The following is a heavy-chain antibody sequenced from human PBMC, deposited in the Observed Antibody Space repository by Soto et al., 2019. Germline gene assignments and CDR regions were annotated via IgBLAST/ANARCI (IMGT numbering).Heavy chain of an antibody. D-gene: IGHD2-2*01. J-gene: IGHJ4*02. CDR1: GDSLSSGSYY. V-gene: IGHV4-31*11. CDR3: GRAATRLSTAIDY. CDR2: IYFSWSA. Sequence: QVQLQESGPGLVKPSETLFLTCAVSGDSLSSGSYYWTWVLQHPGEGLEWMGYIYFSWSAYSNPSLKNRLTLSVDKSRNQCSLRLDSVTAADTAVYYCGRAATRLSTAIDYWGQGTLVTVSS.